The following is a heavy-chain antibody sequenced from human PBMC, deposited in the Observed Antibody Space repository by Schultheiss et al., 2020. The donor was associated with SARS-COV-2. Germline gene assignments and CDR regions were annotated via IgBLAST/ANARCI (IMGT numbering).Heavy chain of an antibody. CDR2: ISGSGGST. J-gene: IGHJ5*02. V-gene: IGHV3-23*01. CDR3: TTVYCSSTSCPGAFDP. CDR1: GFTFSSYA. D-gene: IGHD2-2*01. Sequence: GGSLRLSCAASGFTFSSYAMSWVRQAPGKGLEWVSAISGSGGSTYYADSVKGRFTISRDNSKNTLYLQMNSLKTEDTAVYYCTTVYCSSTSCPGAFDPWGQGTLVTVSS.